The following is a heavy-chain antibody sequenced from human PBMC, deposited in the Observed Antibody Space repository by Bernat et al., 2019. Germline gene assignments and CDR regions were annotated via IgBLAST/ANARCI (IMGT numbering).Heavy chain of an antibody. V-gene: IGHV1-46*01. D-gene: IGHD5-12*01. Sequence: QVQLVQSGAEVKQPGASVKVSCTASGYTFTTYHMHWLRQAPGQGLEWLGVINPSAGGTSYPQKFRDRVTMTWDTSTGTVYMELSSLTSEDTAIYYCARGGLTNSGYGPPWGYWGQGTLVTVSS. CDR2: INPSAGGT. CDR3: ARGGLTNSGYGPPWGY. J-gene: IGHJ4*02. CDR1: GYTFTTYH.